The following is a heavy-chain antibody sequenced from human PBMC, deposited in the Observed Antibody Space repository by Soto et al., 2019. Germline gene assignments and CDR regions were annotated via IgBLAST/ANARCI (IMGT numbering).Heavy chain of an antibody. CDR1: GDSVSSNSAA. D-gene: IGHD3-10*01. V-gene: IGHV6-1*01. CDR2: TSYRSKWYN. CDR3: SRGWVNYGPLDV. Sequence: SQTLSLTCDISGDSVSSNSAAWNWIRQSPSRGLEWLGRTSYRSKWYNDYAVSVKSRITINPDTSKNQFSLQLNSVTPDDTAVYYGSRGWVNYGPLDVWSQGTLVTVSS. J-gene: IGHJ4*02.